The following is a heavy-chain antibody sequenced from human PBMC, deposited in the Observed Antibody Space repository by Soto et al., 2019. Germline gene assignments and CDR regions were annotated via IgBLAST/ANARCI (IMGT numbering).Heavy chain of an antibody. CDR3: ARGSRVLVVPAALYYYGMDV. CDR1: GGTFSSYA. V-gene: IGHV1-69*13. D-gene: IGHD2-2*01. Sequence: ASVKVSCKASGGTFSSYAISWVRQAPGQGLEWMGGIIPIFGTANYAQKFQGRVTITADASTSTAYMELRSLRSEDTAVYYCARGSRVLVVPAALYYYGMDVWGQATTVTVSS. CDR2: IIPIFGTA. J-gene: IGHJ6*02.